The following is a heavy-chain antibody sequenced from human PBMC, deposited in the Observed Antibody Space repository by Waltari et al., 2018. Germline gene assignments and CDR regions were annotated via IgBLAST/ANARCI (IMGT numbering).Heavy chain of an antibody. CDR3: ATSPIALFGTLY. Sequence: QVQLVQSGAKVKKPRASEKVSCKDSANTLPELSMHWVRQAPGKGLEWMGGFDPEDGETIYAQSFQGRVTMTEDTSTDTAYMEVSSLRSEDTAVYYCATSPIALFGTLYWGQGTLVTVSS. V-gene: IGHV1-24*01. J-gene: IGHJ4*02. CDR2: FDPEDGET. CDR1: ANTLPELS. D-gene: IGHD6-13*01.